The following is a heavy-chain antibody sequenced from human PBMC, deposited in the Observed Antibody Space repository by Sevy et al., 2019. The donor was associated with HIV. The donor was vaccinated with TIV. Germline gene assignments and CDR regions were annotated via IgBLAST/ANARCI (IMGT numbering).Heavy chain of an antibody. Sequence: ASVKVSCKASGYTFTSYDINWVRQATGQGLEWMGWMNPNSGNTGYAQKFQGRVTMTRNTSISTAYMELSSLRSEDTAVYYCARRGIVVVPAAIGSHYYYYMDVWGKGTTVTVSS. D-gene: IGHD2-2*02. CDR3: ARRGIVVVPAAIGSHYYYYMDV. V-gene: IGHV1-8*01. CDR2: MNPNSGNT. CDR1: GYTFTSYD. J-gene: IGHJ6*03.